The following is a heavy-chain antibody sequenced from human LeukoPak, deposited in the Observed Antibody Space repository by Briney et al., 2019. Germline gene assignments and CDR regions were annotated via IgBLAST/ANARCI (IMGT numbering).Heavy chain of an antibody. V-gene: IGHV3-23*01. CDR1: GFTFSDYG. D-gene: IGHD6-19*01. J-gene: IGHJ4*02. CDR2: ISGSGIST. CDR3: ANVLGSGWYSGFDY. Sequence: PGGSLRLSCAAAGFTFSDYGMNWARQAPGKGLEWVSGISGSGISTYYADSVKGRFTISRDNSKNTLYLQMNSLRAEDTAVYYCANVLGSGWYSGFDYWGQGTLVTVSS.